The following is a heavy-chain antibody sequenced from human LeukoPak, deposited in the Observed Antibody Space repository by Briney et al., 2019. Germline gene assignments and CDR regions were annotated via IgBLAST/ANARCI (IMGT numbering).Heavy chain of an antibody. Sequence: GGSLRLSCVASGFTFSSYWMHWVRQDPRKGLVWVSRINGDGRNINYADSVRGRFTISRDNSKNTLYLQMNSLRAEDTAVYYCAKGPKNSGSYVWWSDHDAFDIWGQGTMVTVSS. V-gene: IGHV3-74*01. D-gene: IGHD1-26*01. CDR2: INGDGRNI. J-gene: IGHJ3*02. CDR3: AKGPKNSGSYVWWSDHDAFDI. CDR1: GFTFSSYW.